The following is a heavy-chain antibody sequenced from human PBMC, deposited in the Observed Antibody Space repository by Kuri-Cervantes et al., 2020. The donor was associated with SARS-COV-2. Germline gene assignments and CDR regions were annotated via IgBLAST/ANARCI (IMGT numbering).Heavy chain of an antibody. Sequence: GSLRLSCTVSGGSISSSSYYWGWIRQPPGKGLEWIGYIYYSGSTNYNPSLKSRVTISVDTSKNQFSLKLSSVAAADTAVYYCARGRGIAAAGNWFDPWGQGTLVTVSS. CDR2: IYYSGST. J-gene: IGHJ5*02. CDR1: GGSISSSSYY. CDR3: ARGRGIAAAGNWFDP. V-gene: IGHV4-61*05. D-gene: IGHD6-13*01.